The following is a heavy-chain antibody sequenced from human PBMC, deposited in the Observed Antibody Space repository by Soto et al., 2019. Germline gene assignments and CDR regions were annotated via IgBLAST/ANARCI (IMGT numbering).Heavy chain of an antibody. CDR3: ARAIYSSGWYYFDY. D-gene: IGHD6-19*01. J-gene: IGHJ4*02. CDR1: GFTFSSYA. Sequence: GGSLRLSCAASGFTFSSYAMHWVRQAPGKGLEYVSGISSNGGSTYYVDSVKGRFTISRDNSKNTLYLQMGSLRAEDMAVYYCARAIYSSGWYYFDYWGQGALVTVSS. CDR2: ISSNGGST. V-gene: IGHV3-64*02.